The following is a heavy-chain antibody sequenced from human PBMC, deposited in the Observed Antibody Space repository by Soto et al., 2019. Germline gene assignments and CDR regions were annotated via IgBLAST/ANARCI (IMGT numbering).Heavy chain of an antibody. Sequence: QVQLQESGPGLVKPSETLSLTCTVSGASVSSGSYYWTWIRQPPGKGLEWIGHISYSGSTNYNPALKRRNTISVDTSNNQYPLRLSSVTAADTAVYYCARAQWLADYHFDYWGQGALVTVSS. J-gene: IGHJ4*02. V-gene: IGHV4-61*01. D-gene: IGHD6-19*01. CDR3: ARAQWLADYHFDY. CDR2: ISYSGST. CDR1: GASVSSGSYY.